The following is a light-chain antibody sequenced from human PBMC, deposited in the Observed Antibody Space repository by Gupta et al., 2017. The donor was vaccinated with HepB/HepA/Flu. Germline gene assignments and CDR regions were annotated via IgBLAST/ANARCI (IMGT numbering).Light chain of an antibody. Sequence: SYVLTQPHSVSVATGQAASITCGGDDLESKSAHWYQQQPGQAPVLVVYNDYDRPPGIPGRFSGSNSGNTATLTISGVEAGDDADCYCQLWTSTDHPRYVFGTGTKVTVV. J-gene: IGLJ1*01. V-gene: IGLV3-21*02. CDR1: DLESKS. CDR2: NDY. CDR3: QLWTSTDHPRYV.